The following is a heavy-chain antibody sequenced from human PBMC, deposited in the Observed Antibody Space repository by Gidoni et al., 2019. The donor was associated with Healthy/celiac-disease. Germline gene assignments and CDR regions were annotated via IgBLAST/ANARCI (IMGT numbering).Heavy chain of an antibody. Sequence: QVQLQESGPGLVKPSETLSLTCTVSGGSISIYYWSWIRQPPGKGLEWIGYIYYSGSTNYNPSLKSRVTISVDTSKNQFSLKLSSVTAADTAVYYCARDGAVAGTDYYYGMDVWGQGTTVTVSS. J-gene: IGHJ6*02. CDR3: ARDGAVAGTDYYYGMDV. CDR2: IYYSGST. V-gene: IGHV4-59*01. D-gene: IGHD6-19*01. CDR1: GGSISIYY.